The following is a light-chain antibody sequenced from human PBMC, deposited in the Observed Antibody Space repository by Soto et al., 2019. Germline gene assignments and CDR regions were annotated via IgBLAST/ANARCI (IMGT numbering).Light chain of an antibody. CDR2: WAS. V-gene: IGKV4-1*01. Sequence: DVVMTQSPDSLAVSLGERATINCKSSQTVLRSSDNRNSLSWYQQKPGQPPILLISWASTRESGVPDRFSGSGSGRDFTLTINSLQAADVATYYCQHYYYTPLTFGQGPQVEI. CDR3: QHYYYTPLT. CDR1: QTVLRSSDNRNS. J-gene: IGKJ1*01.